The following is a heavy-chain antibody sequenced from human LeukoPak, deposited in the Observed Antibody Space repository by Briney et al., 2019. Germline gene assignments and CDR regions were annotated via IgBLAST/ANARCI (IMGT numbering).Heavy chain of an antibody. CDR1: GGSISSTNFY. CDR2: IYYSGTT. J-gene: IGHJ5*02. Sequence: SETLSLTCTVSGGSISSTNFYWGWIRQSPGKGLEWIGNIYYSGTTYYNPSLKSRVTMSVDTSRNQFSLKLSSVTAADTAVYYCARRPTGGIDWFDPWGQGTLVTVSS. CDR3: ARRPTGGIDWFDP. V-gene: IGHV4-39*01.